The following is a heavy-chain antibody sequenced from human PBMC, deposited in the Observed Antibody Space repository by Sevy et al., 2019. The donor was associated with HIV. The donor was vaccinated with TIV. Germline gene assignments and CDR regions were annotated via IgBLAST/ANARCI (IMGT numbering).Heavy chain of an antibody. CDR2: IYYTGGT. CDR3: AREAVALDY. CDR1: GDSISSNNFY. J-gene: IGHJ4*01. Sequence: SETLSLTCTVSGDSISSNNFYWGWVRQPPEKGLEWMGSIYYTGGTYYNPSLKSRVTIPVDTSKNQFSLKLTSVTAADTAVYYCAREAVALDYWGQGTLVTVSS. D-gene: IGHD6-19*01. V-gene: IGHV4-39*02.